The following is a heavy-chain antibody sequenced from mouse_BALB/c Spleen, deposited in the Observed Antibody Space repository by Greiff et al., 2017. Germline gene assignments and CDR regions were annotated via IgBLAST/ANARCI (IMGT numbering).Heavy chain of an antibody. CDR3: ARNGYYYGSSYDWYFDV. Sequence: QVQLKESGPDLVAPSQSLSITCTVSGFSLTSYGVHWVRQPPGKGLEWLVVIWSDGSTTYNSALKSRLSISKDNSKSQVFLKMNSLQTDDTAMYYCARNGYYYGSSYDWYFDVWGAGTTVTVSS. D-gene: IGHD1-1*01. V-gene: IGHV2-6-2*01. J-gene: IGHJ1*01. CDR1: GFSLTSYG. CDR2: IWSDGST.